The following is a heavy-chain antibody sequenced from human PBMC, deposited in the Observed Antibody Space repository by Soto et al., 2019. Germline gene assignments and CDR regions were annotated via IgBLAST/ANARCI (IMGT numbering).Heavy chain of an antibody. Sequence: QVQLVQSGAEVKKPGASVKVSCKASGYTFTSYGISWVRQAPGQRLEWMGWTSAYNGNTNYAQKLQGRVTMTTDTSTSRAYMELRSLRSDDRAVYYCAATFPSVDKNWFDPWGQGTLVTVSS. CDR3: AATFPSVDKNWFDP. V-gene: IGHV1-18*01. CDR2: TSAYNGNT. CDR1: GYTFTSYG. D-gene: IGHD5-12*01. J-gene: IGHJ5*02.